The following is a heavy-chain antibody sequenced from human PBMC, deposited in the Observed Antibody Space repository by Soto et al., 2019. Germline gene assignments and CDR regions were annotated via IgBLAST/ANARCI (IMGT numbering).Heavy chain of an antibody. J-gene: IGHJ5*01. Sequence: SETLSLTCSVSGGSISNPIYYWAGIRQPPGKRLEWIGSIFYSGSAYYNQSLKSRVTMSVDTSQNQFSLKLSSVTAADTAVYYCAGRTSLTSVEIFSGGLSGYNWVDPWGRGTLVTVSS. CDR3: AGRTSLTSVEIFSGGLSGYNWVDP. V-gene: IGHV4-39*01. CDR2: IFYSGSA. CDR1: GGSISNPIYY. D-gene: IGHD3-3*01.